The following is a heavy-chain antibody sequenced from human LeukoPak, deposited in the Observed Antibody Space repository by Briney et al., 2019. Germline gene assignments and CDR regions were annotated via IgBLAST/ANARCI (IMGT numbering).Heavy chain of an antibody. Sequence: SETLSLTCTVSGGSISSYYWSSIRQPPGKGLEWIGYIYYSGSTNYNPSLKSRVTISVDTSKNQFSLKLSSVTAADTAVYYCARDAIVLDYRGQGTLVTVSS. CDR3: ARDAIVLDY. CDR1: GGSISSYY. V-gene: IGHV4-59*01. D-gene: IGHD3-9*01. J-gene: IGHJ4*02. CDR2: IYYSGST.